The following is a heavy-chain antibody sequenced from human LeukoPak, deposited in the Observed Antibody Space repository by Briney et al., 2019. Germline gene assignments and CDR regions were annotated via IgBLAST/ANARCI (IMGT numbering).Heavy chain of an antibody. CDR2: IWYDGSNK. CDR3: ARDRYYDYVWGSHPFDP. CDR1: GFTFSSYG. V-gene: IGHV3-33*01. D-gene: IGHD3-16*01. J-gene: IGHJ5*02. Sequence: GGSLRLSCAASGFTFSSYGMHWVRQAPGKGLEWVAVIWYDGSNKYYADPVKGRFTISRDNSKNTLYLQMNSLRAEDTAVYYCARDRYYDYVWGSHPFDPWGQGTLVTVSS.